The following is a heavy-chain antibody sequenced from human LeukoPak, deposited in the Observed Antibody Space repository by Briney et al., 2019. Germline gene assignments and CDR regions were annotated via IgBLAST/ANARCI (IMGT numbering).Heavy chain of an antibody. Sequence: PSETLSLTCTVSGYSISSGYYWGWIRQPPGKGLEWIGSIYHSGRTFYNPSLKSRVTISVDTSKNQFSLNLSSVTAADTAVYYCARVDSINWYDSRGYFDYWGQGTLVTVSS. D-gene: IGHD6-13*01. CDR2: IYHSGRT. J-gene: IGHJ4*02. CDR1: GYSISSGYY. CDR3: ARVDSINWYDSRGYFDY. V-gene: IGHV4-38-2*02.